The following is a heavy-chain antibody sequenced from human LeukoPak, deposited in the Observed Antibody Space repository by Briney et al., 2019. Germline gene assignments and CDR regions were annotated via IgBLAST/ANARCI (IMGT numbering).Heavy chain of an antibody. Sequence: PGGSLRLSCAASGFTFSSYSMNWVRQAPGKGLEWVSSISSSSSYIYYADSVKGRFTISRDNAKNSLYLQMNSLRAEDTAVYYCARYSSSWYGGAFDIWGQGTMVTVSS. D-gene: IGHD6-13*01. CDR2: ISSSSSYI. CDR1: GFTFSSYS. CDR3: ARYSSSWYGGAFDI. J-gene: IGHJ3*02. V-gene: IGHV3-21*01.